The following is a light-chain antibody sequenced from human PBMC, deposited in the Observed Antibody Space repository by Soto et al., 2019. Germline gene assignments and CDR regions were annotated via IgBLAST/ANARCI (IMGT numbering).Light chain of an antibody. CDR3: QQFNNYFT. CDR1: QSVSRY. CDR2: DAS. Sequence: DIVLTQSPATLSLSPGERATLSCRASQSVSRYLAWYQQKPGQAPRLLIYDASNRATGIPARFSGSGSGTDFTLTISSLEPEDFAVYYCQQFNNYFTLGQGTRLEIK. V-gene: IGKV3-11*01. J-gene: IGKJ5*01.